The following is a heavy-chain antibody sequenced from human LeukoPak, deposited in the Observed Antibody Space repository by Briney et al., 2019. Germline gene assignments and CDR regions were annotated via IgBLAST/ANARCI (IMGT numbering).Heavy chain of an antibody. CDR2: INPDDSDA. CDR1: GYSFNSYW. V-gene: IGHV5-51*01. Sequence: GESLKISCKGYGYSFNSYWIVWVRQIPGKGLELMGIINPDDSDARYSPSSQGQVTITADKSISTAYLQWTSLRAWDSAMYYCARFKGDGDDACDIWGQGTMLTVSS. CDR3: ARFKGDGDDACDI. D-gene: IGHD3-10*01. J-gene: IGHJ3*02.